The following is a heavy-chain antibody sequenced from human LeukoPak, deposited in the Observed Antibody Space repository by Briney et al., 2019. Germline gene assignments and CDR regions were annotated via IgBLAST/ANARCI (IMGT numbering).Heavy chain of an antibody. CDR2: IYYSGST. CDR1: GGSISSYY. J-gene: IGHJ4*02. V-gene: IGHV4-59*01. D-gene: IGHD6-19*01. Sequence: KPSETLSLTCTVSGGSISSYYWSWIRQPPGKGLEWIGYIYYSGSTNYNPSLKSRVTISVDTSKNQFSLKLSSVTAADTAVYYCAREGAVAGTFDYWGQGTLVTVSS. CDR3: AREGAVAGTFDY.